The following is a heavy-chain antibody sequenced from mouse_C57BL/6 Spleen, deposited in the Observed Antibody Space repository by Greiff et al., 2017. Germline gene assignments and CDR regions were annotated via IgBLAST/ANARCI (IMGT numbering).Heavy chain of an antibody. CDR3: ALIYYDYAWFAY. CDR1: GYTFTSYW. D-gene: IGHD2-4*01. V-gene: IGHV1-64*01. J-gene: IGHJ3*01. Sequence: QVQLKQPGAELVKPGASVKLSCKASGYTFTSYWMHWVKQRPGQGLEWIGMIHPNSGGTNYNEKFKSKATLTVDKSSSTAYMQLSSLTSEDSAVYYCALIYYDYAWFAYWGKGTLVTVSA. CDR2: IHPNSGGT.